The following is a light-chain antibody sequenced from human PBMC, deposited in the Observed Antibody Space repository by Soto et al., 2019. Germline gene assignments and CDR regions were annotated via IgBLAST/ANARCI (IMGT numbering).Light chain of an antibody. Sequence: QSVLTQPASVSGSPGQSITISCTGTSSDVGGFNYVSWYQQHPGKAPKLMIDEVSNRPSGVSNRFSGSKSGNTASLTISGLQAEDEADYYCSSYTSNNALYVFGTGTKVTVL. V-gene: IGLV2-14*01. CDR3: SSYTSNNALYV. CDR1: SSDVGGFNY. J-gene: IGLJ1*01. CDR2: EVS.